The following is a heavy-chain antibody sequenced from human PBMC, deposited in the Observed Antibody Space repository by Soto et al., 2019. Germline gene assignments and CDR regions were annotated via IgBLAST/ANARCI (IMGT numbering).Heavy chain of an antibody. CDR1: GFTFSSYG. CDR3: ARGRYYYGMDV. CDR2: IWYDGSNK. Sequence: GGSVRLSCAASGFTFSSYGMHWVRQAPGKGLEWVAVIWYDGSNKYYADSVKGRFTISRDNSKNTLYLQMNSLRAEDTAVYYCARGRYYYGMDVWGQGTTVTVSS. J-gene: IGHJ6*02. V-gene: IGHV3-33*01.